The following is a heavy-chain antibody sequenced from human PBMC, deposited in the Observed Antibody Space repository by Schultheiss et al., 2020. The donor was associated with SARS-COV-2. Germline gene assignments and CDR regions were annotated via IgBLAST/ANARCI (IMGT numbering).Heavy chain of an antibody. V-gene: IGHV1-18*01. CDR2: ISAYNGNT. J-gene: IGHJ2*01. CDR3: ARSAGIDWYFDL. CDR1: GYTFTSYG. Sequence: ASVKVSCKASGYTFTSYGISWVRQAPGQGLEWMGWISAYNGNTNYAQKLQGRVTMTTDTSTSTAYMELSRLRSDDTAVYYCARSAGIDWYFDLWGRGTLVTVSS. D-gene: IGHD6-13*01.